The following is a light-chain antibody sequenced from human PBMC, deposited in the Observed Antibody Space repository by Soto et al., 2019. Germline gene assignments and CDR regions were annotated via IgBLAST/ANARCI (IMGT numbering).Light chain of an antibody. CDR3: SSYTSSSTWV. CDR1: SSDVGGYNY. V-gene: IGLV2-14*01. CDR2: EVS. Sequence: QSALTQPASVSGSPGQSITISCTGTSSDVGGYNYVSWYQQYLGKAPKLMIYEVSNRPSGVSNRFSGSKSGNTASLTISGLQAEDEADYYCSSYTSSSTWVFGGGTKLTVL. J-gene: IGLJ3*02.